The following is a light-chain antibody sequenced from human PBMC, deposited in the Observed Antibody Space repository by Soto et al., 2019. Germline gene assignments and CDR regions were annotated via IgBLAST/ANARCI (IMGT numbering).Light chain of an antibody. CDR3: CSYATRRTLV. CDR2: EGS. Sequence: QSALTQPASVSASPGQSITISCSGTSSDVGSYNLVSWYQHCPGKAPKLIIYEGSRRPSGVSDRFSGSKSGTTASLTIAGLHAEDEDYYYCCSYATRRTLVFGGGTKLTVL. V-gene: IGLV2-23*01. J-gene: IGLJ3*02. CDR1: SSDVGSYNL.